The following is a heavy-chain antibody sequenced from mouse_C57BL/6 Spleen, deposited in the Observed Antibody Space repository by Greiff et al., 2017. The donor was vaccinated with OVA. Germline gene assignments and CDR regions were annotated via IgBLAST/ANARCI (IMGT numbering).Heavy chain of an antibody. Sequence: EVKLVESGGGLVQPGGSLSLSCAASGFTFTDYYMSWVRQPPGKALEWLGFIRNKANGYATEYSASVKGRFTISRDNSQSILYLQMNALRAEDSATYYCARSYYSTAWFAYWGQGTLVTVSA. CDR3: ARSYYSTAWFAY. CDR1: GFTFTDYY. J-gene: IGHJ3*01. V-gene: IGHV7-3*01. D-gene: IGHD2-5*01. CDR2: IRNKANGYAT.